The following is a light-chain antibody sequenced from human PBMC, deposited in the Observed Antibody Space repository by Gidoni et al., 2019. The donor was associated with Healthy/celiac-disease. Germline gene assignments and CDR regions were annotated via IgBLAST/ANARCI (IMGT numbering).Light chain of an antibody. Sequence: QSVLTQPPPVSGAPGQRATISCTGSSSNIGAGYDVHWYQQLPGTAPKLLIYGNSNRPSGVPDRFSGSKSGTSASLAITGLQAEDEADYYCQSYDSSLSGHVVFGGGTKLTVL. CDR3: QSYDSSLSGHVV. J-gene: IGLJ2*01. CDR2: GNS. V-gene: IGLV1-40*01. CDR1: SSNIGAGYD.